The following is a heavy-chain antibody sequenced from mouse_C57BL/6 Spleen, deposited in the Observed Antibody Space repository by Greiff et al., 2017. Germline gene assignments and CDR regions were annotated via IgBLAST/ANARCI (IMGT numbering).Heavy chain of an antibody. CDR3: ARDRTYYGSSSYYFDY. Sequence: DVKLVESEGGLVQPGSSMKLSCTASGFTFSDYYMAWVRQVPEKGLEWVANINYDGSSTYYLDSLKSRFIISRDNAKNILYLQMSSLQSEDTATYYCARDRTYYGSSSYYFDYWGQGTTLTVSS. CDR1: GFTFSDYY. D-gene: IGHD1-1*01. J-gene: IGHJ2*01. V-gene: IGHV5-16*01. CDR2: INYDGSST.